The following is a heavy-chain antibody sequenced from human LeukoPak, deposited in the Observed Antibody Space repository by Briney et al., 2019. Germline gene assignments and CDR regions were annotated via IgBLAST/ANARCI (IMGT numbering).Heavy chain of an antibody. J-gene: IGHJ6*02. Sequence: PAASRRPSRAAAGFTSSSYAMHWVRQPPDNLLEWVAVISYEGSKKYYADSVKGSFTISRDNSKNTLYLKMNTLSAEDTAVYYCARFGSYYDSSGYRGGYGMDVWGQGTTVTVSS. CDR2: ISYEGSKK. D-gene: IGHD3-22*01. CDR1: GFTSSSYA. CDR3: ARFGSYYDSSGYRGGYGMDV. V-gene: IGHV3-30-3*01.